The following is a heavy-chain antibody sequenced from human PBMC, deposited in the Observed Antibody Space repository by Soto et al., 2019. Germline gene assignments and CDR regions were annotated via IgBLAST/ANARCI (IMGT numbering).Heavy chain of an antibody. CDR1: GYTLTELS. V-gene: IGHV1-24*01. CDR3: ATIVVVPAAMYYFDY. D-gene: IGHD2-2*01. J-gene: IGHJ4*02. CDR2: FDPEDGET. Sequence: ASVKVSCKVSGYTLTELSMHWVRQAPGKGLEWMGGFDPEDGETIYAPKFQGRVTMTEDTSTDTAYMELSSLRSEDTAVYYCATIVVVPAAMYYFDYWGQGTLVTVSS.